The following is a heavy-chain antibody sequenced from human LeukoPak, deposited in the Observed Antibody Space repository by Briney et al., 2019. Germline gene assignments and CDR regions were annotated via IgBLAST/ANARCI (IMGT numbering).Heavy chain of an antibody. V-gene: IGHV3-33*06. Sequence: PGGSLRLSCAASGFTVSSNYMSWVRQAPGKGLEWVAVIWSDGSNKYYADSVKGRFTISRDNSKNTLYLQMNSLRVEDTAVYYCAKGSDSYCFDYWGQGTLVTVSS. J-gene: IGHJ4*02. CDR2: IWSDGSNK. CDR3: AKGSDSYCFDY. CDR1: GFTVSSNY.